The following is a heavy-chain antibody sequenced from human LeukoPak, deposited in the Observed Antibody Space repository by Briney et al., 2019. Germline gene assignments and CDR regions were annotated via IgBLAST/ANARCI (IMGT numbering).Heavy chain of an antibody. CDR2: IYYSGST. V-gene: IGHV4-39*07. Sequence: KPSETLSLTCTVSGGSISSYYWGWIRQPPGKGLEWIGSIYYSGSTYYNPSLKSRVTISVDTSKNQFSLKLSSVTAADTAVYYCARVLSYGNNWFDPWGQGTLVTVSS. D-gene: IGHD3-16*01. J-gene: IGHJ5*02. CDR1: GGSISSYY. CDR3: ARVLSYGNNWFDP.